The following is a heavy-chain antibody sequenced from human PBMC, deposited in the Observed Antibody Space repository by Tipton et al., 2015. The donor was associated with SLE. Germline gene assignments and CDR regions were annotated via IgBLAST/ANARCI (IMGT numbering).Heavy chain of an antibody. V-gene: IGHV3-23*01. CDR2: ISDSASNT. D-gene: IGHD4-17*01. CDR3: AKGDATGTTHYFDS. J-gene: IGHJ4*02. CDR1: GFTFSSYS. Sequence: SLRLSCAVSGFTFSSYSMSWVRQAPGKGLEWVSGISDSASNTYYADSVNGRFTISRDNSKRILYLQMNNLRDDDAAVYVCAKGDATGTTHYFDSWGQGTQVTVSS.